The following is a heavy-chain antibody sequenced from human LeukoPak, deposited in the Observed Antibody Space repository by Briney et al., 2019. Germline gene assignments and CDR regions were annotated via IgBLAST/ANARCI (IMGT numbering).Heavy chain of an antibody. D-gene: IGHD3-10*01. CDR1: GFTFSTFA. CDR2: ISGSGGGA. CDR3: ALYYYGSGSYFPHYFDY. Sequence: PGGSLRLSCGASGFTFSTFAMSWVRQAPGKGLEWVSAISGSGGGAYYADSVKGRFTVSRDNSKNTLFLQMNTLTAEDTAEYYCALYYYGSGSYFPHYFDYWGQGTLVTVSS. V-gene: IGHV3-23*01. J-gene: IGHJ4*02.